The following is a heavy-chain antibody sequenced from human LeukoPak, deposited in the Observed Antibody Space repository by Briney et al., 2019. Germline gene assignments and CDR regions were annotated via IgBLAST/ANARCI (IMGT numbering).Heavy chain of an antibody. Sequence: ASVKVSCKASGYTFSKFYTHWVRQAPGQGLEWMGLLNTQPNNDYTNYAQKFQGRVTLTRDMSTNTVYMKLSSLTSEDTAVYYCARTSSGYYAHFDLWGQGTLVTVS. D-gene: IGHD3-22*01. CDR1: GYTFSKFY. J-gene: IGHJ4*02. CDR2: LNTQPNNDYT. V-gene: IGHV1-46*01. CDR3: ARTSSGYYAHFDL.